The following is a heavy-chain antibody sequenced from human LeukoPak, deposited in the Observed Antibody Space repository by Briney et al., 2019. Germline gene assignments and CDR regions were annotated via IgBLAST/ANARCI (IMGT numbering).Heavy chain of an antibody. J-gene: IGHJ4*02. Sequence: GRSLRLSCAASGFTFSSYAMHWVRQAPGKGLEWVAVISYDGSNKHYADSVKGRFTISRDNSKNTLYLQMNSLRAEDTAVYYCARNYDYLDYWGQGTLVTVSS. CDR1: GFTFSSYA. V-gene: IGHV3-30*04. CDR3: ARNYDYLDY. D-gene: IGHD3-16*01. CDR2: ISYDGSNK.